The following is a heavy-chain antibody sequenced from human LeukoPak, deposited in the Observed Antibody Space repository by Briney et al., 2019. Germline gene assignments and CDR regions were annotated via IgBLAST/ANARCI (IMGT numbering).Heavy chain of an antibody. D-gene: IGHD6-19*01. CDR1: GFTFGDYA. Sequence: PGGSLRLSCTASGFTFGDYAMSWFRQAPGKGLEWVGFIRSKAYGGTTEYAASVEGRFTISRDDSKSIAYLQMNSLKTEDTAVFYCSRLSWRVGVAGIPYWGQGTLVTVSS. J-gene: IGHJ4*02. CDR2: IRSKAYGGTT. CDR3: SRLSWRVGVAGIPY. V-gene: IGHV3-49*03.